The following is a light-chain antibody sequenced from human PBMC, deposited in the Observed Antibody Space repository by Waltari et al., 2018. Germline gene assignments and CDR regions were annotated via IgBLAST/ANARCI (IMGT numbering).Light chain of an antibody. J-gene: IGKJ3*01. CDR3: QQYYSTPVT. V-gene: IGKV4-1*01. Sequence: DIVMTQSPDSLAGSLGERATINCKSSQSVLYNSNNKNYLAWYQQKPGQPPKLLIYWATTRESGVPDRFSGSGSGTDFTLTISSLQAEDVAVYYCQQYYSTPVTFGPGTKVDIK. CDR1: QSVLYNSNNKNY. CDR2: WAT.